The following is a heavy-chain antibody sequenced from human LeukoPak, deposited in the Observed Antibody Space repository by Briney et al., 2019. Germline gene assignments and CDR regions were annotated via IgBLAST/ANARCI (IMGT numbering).Heavy chain of an antibody. J-gene: IGHJ4*02. Sequence: SETLSLTCTVSGVSISSSTYYWGWIRQPPGKGLEWIESIYYRGSTYYNPSLKSRVTISVDTSKNQFSLKLSSVTAADTAVYYCARAEEPPYVLRFLEWLYPFDYWGQGTLVTVSS. V-gene: IGHV4-39*07. CDR3: ARAEEPPYVLRFLEWLYPFDY. CDR2: IYYRGST. CDR1: GVSISSSTYY. D-gene: IGHD3-3*01.